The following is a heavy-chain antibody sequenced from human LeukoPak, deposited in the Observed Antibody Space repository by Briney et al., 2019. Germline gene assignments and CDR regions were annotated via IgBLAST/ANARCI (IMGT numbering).Heavy chain of an antibody. V-gene: IGHV3-23*01. J-gene: IGHJ4*02. Sequence: GGSLRLFCAASGFTFSSYAMSWVRQAPGKGLEWVSAISGSGDSTYYGDSVKGRFTISRDNSKNTLYLQMNSLRAEGTAVYYCAKTRPLDSSSWSHGDYWGQGTLVTVSS. CDR2: ISGSGDST. CDR1: GFTFSSYA. CDR3: AKTRPLDSSSWSHGDY. D-gene: IGHD6-13*01.